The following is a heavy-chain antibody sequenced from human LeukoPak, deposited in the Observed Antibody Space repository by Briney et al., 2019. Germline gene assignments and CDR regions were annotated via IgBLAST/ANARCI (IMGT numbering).Heavy chain of an antibody. J-gene: IGHJ4*02. CDR2: ISSSSSYI. CDR1: GFTFSSYS. D-gene: IGHD5-12*01. Sequence: GGSLRLSCAASGFTFSSYSMNWVRQAPGKGLEWVSSISSSSSYIYYADSVKGRFTISRDNAKNSLYLQMNSLRAEDTAAYYCAKRYTGYEGHYYFDYWAREPWSPSPQ. V-gene: IGHV3-21*04. CDR3: AKRYTGYEGHYYFDY.